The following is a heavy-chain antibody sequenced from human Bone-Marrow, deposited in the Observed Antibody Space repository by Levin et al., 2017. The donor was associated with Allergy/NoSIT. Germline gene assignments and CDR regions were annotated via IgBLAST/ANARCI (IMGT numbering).Heavy chain of an antibody. D-gene: IGHD3-10*01. Sequence: SETLSLTCAVYGGSFSGYYWSWIRQPPGKGLEWIGEINHSGSTNYNPSLKSRVTISVDTSKNQFSLKLSSVTAGDTAVYYCAGAANRITMVRGVIITRGRWFDPWGQGTLVTVSS. CDR2: INHSGST. CDR3: AGAANRITMVRGVIITRGRWFDP. J-gene: IGHJ5*02. V-gene: IGHV4-34*01. CDR1: GGSFSGYY.